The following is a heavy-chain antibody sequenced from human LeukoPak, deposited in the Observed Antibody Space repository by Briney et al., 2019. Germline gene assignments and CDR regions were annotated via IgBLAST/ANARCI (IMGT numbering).Heavy chain of an antibody. CDR2: INHSGST. Sequence: SETLSLTCAVYGGSFSGYYWSWIRQPPGKGLEWIGEINHSGSTNYNPSLKSRVTISVDTSRNQFSLKLSSVTAADTAVYYCARGGRRVYYYYMDVWGKGTTVTVPS. V-gene: IGHV4-34*01. J-gene: IGHJ6*03. CDR1: GGSFSGYY. CDR3: ARGGRRVYYYYMDV.